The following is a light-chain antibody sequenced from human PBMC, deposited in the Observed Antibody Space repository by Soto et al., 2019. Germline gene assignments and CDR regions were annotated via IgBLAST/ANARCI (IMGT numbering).Light chain of an antibody. Sequence: QSVLTQPRSVSGSPGQSVTISCTGTSSDVGNYNYVSWYQQNPGKAPKLMIYDVNKRPSGVPDRLSGSKSGNTASLTISGLQAEDEADYYCCSYAGTYTFAFGGGTKLTVL. CDR2: DVN. V-gene: IGLV2-11*01. CDR3: CSYAGTYTFA. CDR1: SSDVGNYNY. J-gene: IGLJ3*02.